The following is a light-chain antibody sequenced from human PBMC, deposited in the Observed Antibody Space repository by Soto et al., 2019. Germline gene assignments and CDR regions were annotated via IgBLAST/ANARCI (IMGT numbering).Light chain of an antibody. CDR2: GNS. J-gene: IGLJ1*01. Sequence: QSVLTQPPSVSGAPGQRVTISCTGSSSNIGAGYDVHWYQQLPGTAPKLLIYGNSNRPSGVPDRFSGSKSSTAASLAITGLQAEDEADYNCQSYDSSLSGFYVFGTGTKLTVL. CDR1: SSNIGAGYD. V-gene: IGLV1-40*01. CDR3: QSYDSSLSGFYV.